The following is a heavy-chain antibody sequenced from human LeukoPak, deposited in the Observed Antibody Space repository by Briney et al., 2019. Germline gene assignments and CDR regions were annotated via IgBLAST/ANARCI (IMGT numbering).Heavy chain of an antibody. D-gene: IGHD3-10*01. V-gene: IGHV4-31*03. CDR1: GGSIGSGGYY. CDR2: IYYSGST. CDR3: ARGSGRLLYYYYGMDV. Sequence: ASETLSLTCTVSGGSIGSGGYYWSWIRQHPGKGLEWIGYIYYSGSTYYNPSLKSRVTISVDTSKNQFSLKLSSVTAADTAVYYCARGSGRLLYYYYGMDVWGQGTTVTVSS. J-gene: IGHJ6*02.